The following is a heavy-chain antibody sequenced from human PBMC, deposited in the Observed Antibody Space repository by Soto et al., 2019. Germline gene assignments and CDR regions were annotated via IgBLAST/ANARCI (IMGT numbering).Heavy chain of an antibody. CDR1: GFTFSSYW. Sequence: EVQLVESGGGLVQPGGSPRLSCAASGFTFSSYWMSWVRQAPGKGLEWVANIKQDGSEKYYVDSVKGRFTISRDNAKNSLYLQMNSLRAEDTAVYYCARVGYCSSTSCYLYGMDVWGQGTTVTVSS. CDR3: ARVGYCSSTSCYLYGMDV. V-gene: IGHV3-7*03. J-gene: IGHJ6*02. D-gene: IGHD2-2*03. CDR2: IKQDGSEK.